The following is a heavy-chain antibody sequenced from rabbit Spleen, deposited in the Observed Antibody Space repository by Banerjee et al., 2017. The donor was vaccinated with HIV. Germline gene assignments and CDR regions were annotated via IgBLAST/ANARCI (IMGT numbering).Heavy chain of an antibody. CDR1: GFSFSYTYV. Sequence: QEQLEESGGDLVKPEGSLTLTCTASGFSFSYTYVMCWVRQAPGKGLEWIACINIVTGKSVYASWAKGRFTMSRTSSTTVTLQMTSLTAADTATYFCARDLVAVIGWNFNLWGPGTLVTVS. CDR2: INIVTGKS. CDR3: ARDLVAVIGWNFNL. D-gene: IGHD1-1*01. J-gene: IGHJ4*01. V-gene: IGHV1S45*01.